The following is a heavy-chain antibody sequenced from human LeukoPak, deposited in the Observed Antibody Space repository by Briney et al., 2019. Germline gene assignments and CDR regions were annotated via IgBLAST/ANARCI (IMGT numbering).Heavy chain of an antibody. V-gene: IGHV5-51*01. CDR3: ARRTMVRGLIGAFDI. CDR1: GYSFTTYW. D-gene: IGHD3-10*01. Sequence: GESLKISCQGSGYSFTTYWIGWVRQLPGKGLEWMGIIYPGDSDTRYSPSFQGQVSISADKSISTAYLQWSSLKASDTAMYYCARRTMVRGLIGAFDIWGQGTMVTVSS. J-gene: IGHJ3*02. CDR2: IYPGDSDT.